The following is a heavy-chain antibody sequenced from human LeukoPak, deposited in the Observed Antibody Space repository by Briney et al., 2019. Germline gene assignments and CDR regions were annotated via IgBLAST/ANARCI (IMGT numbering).Heavy chain of an antibody. CDR2: SNGDGTIT. Sequence: PGGSLRLSCAASGFSFSNYWMHWVRQAPGKGLVWVSRSNGDGTITNYADSVKGRFTISRDNAKNTLYLQVNSLRAEDTAVYYCARGYGYTYGGGWFDTWGQGTLVTVSS. V-gene: IGHV3-74*01. J-gene: IGHJ5*02. D-gene: IGHD5-18*01. CDR3: ARGYGYTYGGGWFDT. CDR1: GFSFSNYW.